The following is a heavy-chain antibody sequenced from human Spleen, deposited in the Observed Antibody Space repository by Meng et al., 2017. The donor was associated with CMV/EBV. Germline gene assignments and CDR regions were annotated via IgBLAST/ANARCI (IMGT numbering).Heavy chain of an antibody. D-gene: IGHD6-19*01. Sequence: CKASGYTFTNDGISWVRQAPGQGLEWMGRISAYNGNTDYAPKLQGRVTVTTDTTTSTAYMELRRLRADDTAVYYCARDNYSSAWYAYWGQGTLVTVSS. CDR2: ISAYNGNT. J-gene: IGHJ4*02. CDR3: ARDNYSSAWYAY. CDR1: GYTFTNDG. V-gene: IGHV1-18*01.